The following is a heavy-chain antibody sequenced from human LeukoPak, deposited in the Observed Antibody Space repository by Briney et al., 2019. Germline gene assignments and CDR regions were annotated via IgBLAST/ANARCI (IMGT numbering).Heavy chain of an antibody. CDR3: AKDPIEGTAVAGYFQH. Sequence: GGSLRLSCAASGFTFRSYGMHWVRQAPGKGLEWVAVISYDGSNKYYADSVKGRFTISRDNSKNTLYLQMNSLRAEDTAVYYCAKDPIEGTAVAGYFQHWGQGTLVTVSS. D-gene: IGHD6-19*01. V-gene: IGHV3-30*18. J-gene: IGHJ1*01. CDR2: ISYDGSNK. CDR1: GFTFRSYG.